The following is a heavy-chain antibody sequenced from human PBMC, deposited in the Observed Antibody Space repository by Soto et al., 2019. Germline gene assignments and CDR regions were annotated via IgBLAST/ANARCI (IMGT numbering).Heavy chain of an antibody. CDR1: GFTFSSYS. V-gene: IGHV3-48*01. CDR2: ISSSSSTI. Sequence: EVQLVESGGGLVQPGGSLRLSCAASGFTFSSYSRNWVRQAPGKGLEWVSYISSSSSTIYYADSVKGRFTISRDNAKNSLSLQMNSLRADDTAVYYCARDDEATLKGYYMDVWGKGTTVTVSS. CDR3: ARDDEATLKGYYMDV. J-gene: IGHJ6*03. D-gene: IGHD1-26*01.